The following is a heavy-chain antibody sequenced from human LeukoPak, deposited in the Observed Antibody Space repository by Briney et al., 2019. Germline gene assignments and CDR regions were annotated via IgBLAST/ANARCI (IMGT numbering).Heavy chain of an antibody. CDR3: ARERQKYSPFDY. CDR2: IYSSGST. Sequence: SETLSLTCTVSGGSISSYYWSWIRQPAGKGLEWIGRIYSSGSTNYNPSLKSRVSMSVDTSKNQFSLKLSSVTAADTAVYYCARERQKYSPFDYWGQGTLVTVSS. V-gene: IGHV4-4*07. CDR1: GGSISSYY. D-gene: IGHD5-18*01. J-gene: IGHJ4*02.